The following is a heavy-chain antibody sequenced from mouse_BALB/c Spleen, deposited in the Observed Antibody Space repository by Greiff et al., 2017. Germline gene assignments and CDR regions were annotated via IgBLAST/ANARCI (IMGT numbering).Heavy chain of an antibody. CDR2: IWTGGGT. D-gene: IGHD4-1*01. CDR1: GFSLTSYD. J-gene: IGHJ3*01. V-gene: IGHV2-9-2*01. Sequence: VQVVESGPGLVAPSQSLSITCTVSGFSLTSYDISWIRQPPGKGLEWLGVIWTGGGTNYNSAFMSRLSISKDNSKSQVFLKMNSLQTDDTAIYYCVRVEPLTGIFAYWGQGTLVTVSA. CDR3: VRVEPLTGIFAY.